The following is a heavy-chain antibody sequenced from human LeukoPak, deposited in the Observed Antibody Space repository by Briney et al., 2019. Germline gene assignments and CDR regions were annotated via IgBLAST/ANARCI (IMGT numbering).Heavy chain of an antibody. D-gene: IGHD4-11*01. V-gene: IGHV4-59*01. J-gene: IGHJ6*03. CDR1: NDSITMYY. CDR3: ARGRVSSSTWYSTYYYFFYMDF. Sequence: TSETLSLTCTVSNDSITMYYWTWIRQPPGKGLEWIGYVDHTGSTKFNPSLNGRVSISRDTSNNFFSLRLRSVTAADTAVYFCARGRVSSSTWYSTYYYFFYMDFWGKGTTVTVSS. CDR2: VDHTGST.